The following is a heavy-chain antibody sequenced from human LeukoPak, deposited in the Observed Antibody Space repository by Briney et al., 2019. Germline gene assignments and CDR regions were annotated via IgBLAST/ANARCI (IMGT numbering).Heavy chain of an antibody. D-gene: IGHD3-22*01. CDR1: GGTFSSSA. V-gene: IGHV1-69*05. CDR3: ARGHDSSGSYFDY. CDR2: IIPIFGTA. J-gene: IGHJ4*02. Sequence: GASVKVSCKASGGTFSSSAISWVRHAPGQGLEWMGGIIPIFGTANYAQKFQGRVTITTDESTSTAYMELSSLRSEDTAVYYCARGHDSSGSYFDYWGQGTLVTVSS.